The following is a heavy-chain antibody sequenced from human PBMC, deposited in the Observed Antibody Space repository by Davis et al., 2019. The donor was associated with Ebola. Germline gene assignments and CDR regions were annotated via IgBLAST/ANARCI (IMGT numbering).Heavy chain of an antibody. CDR3: ARDVRVVPAAIDY. D-gene: IGHD2-2*01. CDR1: GGSFSGYY. CDR2: INHSGST. V-gene: IGHV4-34*01. Sequence: MPSETLSLTCAVYGGSFSGYYWSWIRQPPGKGLEWIGEINHSGSTNYNPSLKSRVTISVDTSKNQFSLKLSSVTAEDTAVYYCARDVRVVPAAIDYWGQGTLVTVSS. J-gene: IGHJ4*02.